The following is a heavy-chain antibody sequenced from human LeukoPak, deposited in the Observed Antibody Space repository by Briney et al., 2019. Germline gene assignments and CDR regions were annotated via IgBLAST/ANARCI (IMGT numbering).Heavy chain of an antibody. CDR1: GYSISSGYY. Sequence: SETLSLTCAVSGYSISSGYYWGWIRQPPGKGLEWIGSIYQSGSTYYNPSLKSRVTISVDTSKNQFSLKLSSVTATDTAVYYCAGGVLGRYDYWGQGILVTVPS. V-gene: IGHV4-38-2*01. J-gene: IGHJ4*02. D-gene: IGHD2-8*02. CDR2: IYQSGST. CDR3: AGGVLGRYDY.